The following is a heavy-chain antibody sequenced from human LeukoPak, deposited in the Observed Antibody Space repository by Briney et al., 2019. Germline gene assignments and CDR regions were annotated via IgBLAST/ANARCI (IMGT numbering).Heavy chain of an antibody. D-gene: IGHD5-12*01. J-gene: IGHJ4*02. Sequence: GGSLSLSCAASGFTFSSYSMNWVRQAPGKGLEWISSISSSRSYIYYPAPMKRRFTISKTNDNNSIYMQITSLTTEATAVYYCARVDFRSGYGFDYWGQGTLVTVSS. CDR3: ARVDFRSGYGFDY. CDR1: GFTFSSYS. CDR2: ISSSRSYI. V-gene: IGHV3-21*01.